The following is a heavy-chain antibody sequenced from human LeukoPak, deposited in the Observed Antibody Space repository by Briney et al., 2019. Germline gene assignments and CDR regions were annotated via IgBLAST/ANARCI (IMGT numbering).Heavy chain of an antibody. CDR2: IGTAGDT. J-gene: IGHJ3*02. CDR3: ARGYYDSSGYGAFDI. D-gene: IGHD3-22*01. V-gene: IGHV3-13*01. CDR1: GFTFSSYD. Sequence: PGGSLRLSCAASGFTFSSYDMHWVRQATGKGLEWVSAIGTAGDTYYPGSVKGRFTISRENAKNSLYLQMNSLRAGDTAVYYCARGYYDSSGYGAFDIWGQGTMVTVSS.